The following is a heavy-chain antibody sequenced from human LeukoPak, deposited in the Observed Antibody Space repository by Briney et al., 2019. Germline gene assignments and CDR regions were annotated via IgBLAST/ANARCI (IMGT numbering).Heavy chain of an antibody. Sequence: PGRSLRLSCAASGFTVSSNYMSWVRQAPGKGLEWVSAISGGGDSTGYADSVKGRFTISRDNPKNTLYLQMNSLGAEDTAVYYCAKAPVGHCSGGSRYPFDYWGQGTLVTVSS. D-gene: IGHD2-15*01. CDR3: AKAPVGHCSGGSRYPFDY. CDR1: GFTVSSNY. V-gene: IGHV3-23*01. CDR2: ISGGGDST. J-gene: IGHJ4*02.